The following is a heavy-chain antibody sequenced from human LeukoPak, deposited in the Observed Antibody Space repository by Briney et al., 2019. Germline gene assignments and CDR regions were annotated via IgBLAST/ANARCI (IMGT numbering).Heavy chain of an antibody. D-gene: IGHD3-10*01. CDR2: IRYGGSNK. V-gene: IGHV3-30*02. Sequence: GGSLRLSCTASGFTFSSYGMLWVRQAPGKGLEGVAFIRYGGSNKYYADSVKGRFTIYRYNSKNTLYLQRNSLRAEDKAVYSCAKDHYYGSGSYYWSPGTLLGICDYWGQGTLVTVSS. CDR3: AKDHYYGSGSYYWSPGTLLGICDY. J-gene: IGHJ4*02. CDR1: GFTFSSYG.